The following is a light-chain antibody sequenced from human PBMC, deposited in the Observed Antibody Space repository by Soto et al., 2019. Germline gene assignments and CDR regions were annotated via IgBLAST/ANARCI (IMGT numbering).Light chain of an antibody. J-gene: IGLJ1*01. Sequence: QSALTQPASVSGSPGQSITISCTGSYSDVGGDDFVSWYQHHPGKAPKLIIYEVSYRPSGVSNRFSGSKSGNTASLTISGLQAEDEADYYCTSYTNHLDVFGSGTKVTVL. V-gene: IGLV2-14*01. CDR3: TSYTNHLDV. CDR1: YSDVGGDDF. CDR2: EVS.